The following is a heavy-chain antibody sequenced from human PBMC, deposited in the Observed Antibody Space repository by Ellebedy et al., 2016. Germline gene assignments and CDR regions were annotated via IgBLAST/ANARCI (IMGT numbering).Heavy chain of an antibody. Sequence: ASVKVSCKASGYTFTSYDINWVRQATGQGLEWMGWMNPNSGNTGYGQKFQGRVTMTRKASIRTASMELSSLRSEDTAVYYCARGGHFYDSSGYLNMAFDIWGQGTMVTVSS. D-gene: IGHD3-22*01. CDR3: ARGGHFYDSSGYLNMAFDI. CDR2: MNPNSGNT. V-gene: IGHV1-8*01. J-gene: IGHJ3*02. CDR1: GYTFTSYD.